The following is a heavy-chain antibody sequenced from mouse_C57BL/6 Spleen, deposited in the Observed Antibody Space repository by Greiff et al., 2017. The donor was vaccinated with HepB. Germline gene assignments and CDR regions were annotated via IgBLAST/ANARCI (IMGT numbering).Heavy chain of an antibody. V-gene: IGHV1-26*01. CDR2: INPNNGGT. J-gene: IGHJ4*01. CDR3: ARRVITTVVADAMDY. CDR1: GYTFTDYY. Sequence: VQLQQSGPELVKPGASVKISCKASGYTFTDYYMNWVKQSHGKSLEWIGDINPNNGGTSYNQKFKGKATLTVDKSSSTAYMELRSLTSEDSAVYYCARRVITTVVADAMDYWGQGTSVTVSS. D-gene: IGHD1-1*01.